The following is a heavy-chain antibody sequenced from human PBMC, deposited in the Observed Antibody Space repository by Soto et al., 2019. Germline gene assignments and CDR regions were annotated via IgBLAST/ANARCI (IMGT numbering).Heavy chain of an antibody. D-gene: IGHD2-8*01. V-gene: IGHV4-4*01. CDR1: GGSISSSNW. CDR3: SRTNPSSGLDV. CDR2: AYHSGSI. Sequence: QVQLQESGPGLVKPSGTLSLTCAVSGGSISSSNWWSWVRQPPGKELEWIGEAYHSGSINYNPSLKSRVTITVDKCKSQFSLKLSSVTAADTAMYRCSRTNPSSGLDVWGQGTTVTVSS. J-gene: IGHJ6*02.